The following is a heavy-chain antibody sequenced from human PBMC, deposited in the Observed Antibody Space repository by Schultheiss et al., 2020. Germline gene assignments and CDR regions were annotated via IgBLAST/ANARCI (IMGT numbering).Heavy chain of an antibody. V-gene: IGHV1-18*04. Sequence: ASVKVSCKASGYTFTSYGITWVRQAPGQGLEWMGWISAYNGHTNYAQKLQGRVTMTTDTSTSTVHMELRSLRSDDTAVYYCARGSWAVAGTDFDYWGQGTLVTVSS. D-gene: IGHD6-19*01. CDR3: ARGSWAVAGTDFDY. CDR1: GYTFTSYG. J-gene: IGHJ4*02. CDR2: ISAYNGHT.